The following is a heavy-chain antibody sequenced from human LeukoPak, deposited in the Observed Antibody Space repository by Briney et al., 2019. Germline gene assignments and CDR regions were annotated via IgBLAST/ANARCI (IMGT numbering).Heavy chain of an antibody. D-gene: IGHD3-3*01. Sequence: ASVKVSCKAPGYTFTSYDINWVRQATGQGLEWMGWMNPNSGNTGYAQKFQGRVTITRNTSISTAYMELSSLRSEDTAVYYCARTRITIFGVGDRGAFDIWGQGTMVTVSS. CDR2: MNPNSGNT. CDR3: ARTRITIFGVGDRGAFDI. V-gene: IGHV1-8*03. J-gene: IGHJ3*02. CDR1: GYTFTSYD.